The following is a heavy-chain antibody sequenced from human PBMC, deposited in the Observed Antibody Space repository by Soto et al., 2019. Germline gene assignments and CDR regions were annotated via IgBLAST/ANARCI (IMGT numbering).Heavy chain of an antibody. CDR1: GGSISSYY. D-gene: IGHD3-16*01. Sequence: PSETLSLTCTVSGGSISSYYWSWIRQPPGKGLEWIGYIYYTGSTNYNPSLKSRVTISLDTSNNQFSLRLSSVTAADTAVYYCGGGVVAQSVWGKGTTVTVSS. J-gene: IGHJ6*04. CDR3: GGGVVAQSV. V-gene: IGHV4-59*01. CDR2: IYYTGST.